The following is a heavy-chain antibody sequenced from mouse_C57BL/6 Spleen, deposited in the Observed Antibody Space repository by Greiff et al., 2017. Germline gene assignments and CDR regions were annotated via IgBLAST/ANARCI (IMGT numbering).Heavy chain of an antibody. CDR3: ARVTGTGGDYFDY. Sequence: VQLKESGGGLVKPGGSLKLSCAASGFTFSSYAMSWVRQTPEKRLEWVATISDGGSYTYYPDNVKGRFTISRDNAKNNLYLQMSHLKSEDTAMYYCARVTGTGGDYFDYWGQGTTLTVSS. J-gene: IGHJ2*01. CDR2: ISDGGSYT. D-gene: IGHD4-1*01. V-gene: IGHV5-4*01. CDR1: GFTFSSYA.